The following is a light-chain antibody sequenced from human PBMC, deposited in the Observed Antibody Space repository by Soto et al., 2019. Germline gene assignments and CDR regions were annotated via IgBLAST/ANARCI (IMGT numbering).Light chain of an antibody. CDR2: AAS. CDR1: QGISTW. V-gene: IGKV1-12*01. CDR3: LQDYNYPWT. Sequence: DIPMTQSPSSASASVGDRLTITCRASQGISTWIAWYQQKPGQAPKVLIYAASSLQSGVPSRFSGSGSGTDFTLTISSLQPEDFATYYCLQDYNYPWTFGQGTKVDIK. J-gene: IGKJ1*01.